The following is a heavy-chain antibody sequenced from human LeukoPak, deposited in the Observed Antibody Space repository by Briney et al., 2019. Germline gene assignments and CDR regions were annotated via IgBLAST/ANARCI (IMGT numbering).Heavy chain of an antibody. Sequence: SETLSLTCAVYGGSFSGYYWSWIRQPPGKGLEWIGEINHSGSTSYNPSLKSRVTISVDTSKNQFSLKLSSVTAADTAVYYCARAEMATIKGGYFDIWGQGTMVTVSS. D-gene: IGHD5-24*01. CDR2: INHSGST. CDR1: GGSFSGYY. V-gene: IGHV4-34*01. CDR3: ARAEMATIKGGYFDI. J-gene: IGHJ3*02.